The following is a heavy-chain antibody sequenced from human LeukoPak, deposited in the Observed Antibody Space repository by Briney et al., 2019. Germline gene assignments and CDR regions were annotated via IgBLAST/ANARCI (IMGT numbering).Heavy chain of an antibody. CDR2: INAGNGNK. CDR3: ARDGDFWSGYYHFDY. V-gene: IGHV1-3*01. Sequence: ASVKVSCKASGYTFTSYAMHWVRQAPGQRLEWMGWINAGNGNKKYSQKFQGRVTITRDTSASTAYMELSSLRSEDTAVYYCARDGDFWSGYYHFDYWGQGTLVTVSS. D-gene: IGHD3-3*01. J-gene: IGHJ4*02. CDR1: GYTFTSYA.